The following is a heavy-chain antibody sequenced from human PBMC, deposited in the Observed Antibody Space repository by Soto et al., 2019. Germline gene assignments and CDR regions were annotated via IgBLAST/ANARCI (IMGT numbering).Heavy chain of an antibody. CDR2: IYSGGST. J-gene: IGHJ6*03. CDR1: GFTVSSNY. V-gene: IGHV3-66*01. Sequence: PGGSLRLSCAASGFTVSSNYMSWVRQAPGKGLEWVSVIYSGGSTYYADSVKGRFTISRDNSKNTLYLQMNSLRAEDTAVYYCARTQNYYYYMDVWGKGTTVTVSS. CDR3: ARTQNYYYYMDV.